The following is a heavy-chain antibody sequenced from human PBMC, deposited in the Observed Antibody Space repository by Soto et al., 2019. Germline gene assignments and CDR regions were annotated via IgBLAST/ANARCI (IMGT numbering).Heavy chain of an antibody. D-gene: IGHD6-13*01. J-gene: IGHJ6*02. CDR1: GGSISSYY. Sequence: PSETLSLTCTVSGGSISSYYWSWIRQPPGKGLEWIGYIYYSGSTNYNPSPKSRVTISVDTSKNQFSLKVSSVTAADTAVYYCARVLIVAAGPRDPTYYYYYYGMDVWGQGTTVTVSS. CDR3: ARVLIVAAGPRDPTYYYYYYGMDV. CDR2: IYYSGST. V-gene: IGHV4-59*01.